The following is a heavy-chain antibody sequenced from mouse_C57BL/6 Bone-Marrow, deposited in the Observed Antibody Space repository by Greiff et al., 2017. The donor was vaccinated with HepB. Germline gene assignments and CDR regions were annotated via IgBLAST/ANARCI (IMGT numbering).Heavy chain of an antibody. Sequence: VQLQQSGPELVKPGASVKISCKASGYTFTDYYMNWVKQSHGKSLEWIGDINPNNGGTSYNQKFKGKATLTVDKSSSTAYMELRSLTSEDSAVYYCATGGLGGWFAYWGQGTLVTVSA. V-gene: IGHV1-26*01. CDR3: ATGGLGGWFAY. CDR1: GYTFTDYY. D-gene: IGHD4-1*01. CDR2: INPNNGGT. J-gene: IGHJ3*01.